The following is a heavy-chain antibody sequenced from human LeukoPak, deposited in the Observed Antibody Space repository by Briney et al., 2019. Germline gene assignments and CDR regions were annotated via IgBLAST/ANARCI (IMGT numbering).Heavy chain of an antibody. Sequence: VASVKVSCKASGYTFTGYYMHWVRQAPGQGLEWMGWINPNSGGTNYAQKFQGRVTMTRDTSISTAYMELSRLRSDDTAVYYCAREGLYSGYGYDAFDIWGQGTMVTVSS. CDR1: GYTFTGYY. CDR2: INPNSGGT. V-gene: IGHV1-2*02. D-gene: IGHD5-12*01. CDR3: AREGLYSGYGYDAFDI. J-gene: IGHJ3*02.